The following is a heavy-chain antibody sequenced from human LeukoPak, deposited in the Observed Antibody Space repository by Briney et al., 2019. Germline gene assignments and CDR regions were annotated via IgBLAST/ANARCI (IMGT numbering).Heavy chain of an antibody. CDR1: GFIFSNYW. CDR2: IKQDGSEK. J-gene: IGHJ4*02. V-gene: IGHV3-7*05. CDR3: ARERRHYYDNSSFTDY. D-gene: IGHD3-22*01. Sequence: GGSLRLSCAASGFIFSNYWMSWVRQAPGKGLEWVANIKQDGSEKYSVDSVKGRFTISRDNAEKSIYLQMNSLRAEDTAVYYCARERRHYYDNSSFTDYWGQGTLVTVSS.